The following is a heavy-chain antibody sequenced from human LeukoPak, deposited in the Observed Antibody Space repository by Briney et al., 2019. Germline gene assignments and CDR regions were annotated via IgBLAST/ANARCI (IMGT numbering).Heavy chain of an antibody. Sequence: GGSLRLSCTASGFTFSSYSMTWLRQAPGKGLEWVSGISGSSGNIYYAGSVKGRFTISRDGSKNTLYLQMNSPRADDTALYYCAKVGDTLTTMDYWGQGTLVTVSS. J-gene: IGHJ4*02. CDR2: ISGSSGNI. V-gene: IGHV3-23*01. CDR3: AKVGDTLTTMDY. D-gene: IGHD4-11*01. CDR1: GFTFSSYS.